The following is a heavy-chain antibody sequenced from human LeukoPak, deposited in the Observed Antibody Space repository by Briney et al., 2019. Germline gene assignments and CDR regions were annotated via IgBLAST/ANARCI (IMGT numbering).Heavy chain of an antibody. V-gene: IGHV3-30*03. CDR3: ARVGLAAGDY. D-gene: IGHD6-25*01. CDR1: GFTFSNAW. J-gene: IGHJ4*02. Sequence: PGGSLRLSCAASGFTFSNAWMSWVRQAPGKGLEWVAVISYDGSNKYYADSVKGRFTISRDNSKNTLYLQMGSLRAEDMAVYYCARVGLAAGDYWGQGTLVTVSS. CDR2: ISYDGSNK.